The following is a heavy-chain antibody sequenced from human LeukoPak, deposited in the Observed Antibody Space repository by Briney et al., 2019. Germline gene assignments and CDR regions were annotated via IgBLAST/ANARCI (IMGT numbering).Heavy chain of an antibody. CDR2: ISTNGAT. CDR1: GFTFSDYP. CDR3: ARDLRRPYYDILTGYSAGRDY. J-gene: IGHJ4*02. Sequence: GGSLRLSCASSGFTFSDYPMYWVRQAPGKGLEYVSAISTNGATYYAGSVKGRFTISRDNSKNTLYLQMGSLRTEDMAVYYCARDLRRPYYDILTGYSAGRDYWGQGTLVTVSS. V-gene: IGHV3-64*02. D-gene: IGHD3-9*01.